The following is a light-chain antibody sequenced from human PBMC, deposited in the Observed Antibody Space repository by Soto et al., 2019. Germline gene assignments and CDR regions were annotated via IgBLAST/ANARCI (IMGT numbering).Light chain of an antibody. J-gene: IGKJ5*01. V-gene: IGKV3-11*01. CDR2: DAS. Sequence: EIVLTQSPGTLSLSPGERATLSCRASQSVGSYLAWFQQKPGQAPRLLIYDASIRATGIPARFSGSGSETDFTLTISSLEPEDFAVYYCQQRASWVTFGQGTRLEIK. CDR1: QSVGSY. CDR3: QQRASWVT.